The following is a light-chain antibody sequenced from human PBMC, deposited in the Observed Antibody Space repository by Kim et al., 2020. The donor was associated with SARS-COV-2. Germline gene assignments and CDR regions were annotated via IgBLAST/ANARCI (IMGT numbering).Light chain of an antibody. CDR3: QQYATSPLT. J-gene: IGKJ4*01. CDR1: QSVSSSY. CDR2: GAS. V-gene: IGKV3-20*01. Sequence: SPGERATLSCRATQSVSSSYLAWYQQKPGQAPRLLIYGASNRATGIPDRFSGGGSGTDFTLTISRLEPEDFAVYYCQQYATSPLTFGGGTKVDIK.